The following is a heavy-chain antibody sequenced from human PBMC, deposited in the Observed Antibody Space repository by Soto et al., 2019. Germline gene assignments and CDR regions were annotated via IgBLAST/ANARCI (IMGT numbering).Heavy chain of an antibody. CDR2: IYYSGST. D-gene: IGHD2-15*01. CDR1: GGSISSGGYY. Sequence: QVQLQESGPGLVKPSQTLSLTCTVSGGSISSGGYYWSWIRQHPGKGLEWIGYIYYSGSTYYNPSLKRRVTISVDTSKNQCSLKLSSVTAADTAVYYCARGGLGYCSGGSCYSAELSRYYYGMDVWGQGTTVTVSS. CDR3: ARGGLGYCSGGSCYSAELSRYYYGMDV. V-gene: IGHV4-31*03. J-gene: IGHJ6*02.